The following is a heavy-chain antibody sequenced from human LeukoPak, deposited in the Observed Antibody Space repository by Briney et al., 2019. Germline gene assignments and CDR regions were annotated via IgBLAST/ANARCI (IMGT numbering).Heavy chain of an antibody. V-gene: IGHV4-4*02. J-gene: IGHJ5*02. D-gene: IGHD3-9*01. CDR3: ARSPLTGNYGDWFDP. CDR1: GGPISSPNW. Sequence: SGTLSLTCLVSGGPISSPNWWSWIRQPPGKGLELIGEINHSGRTNYNPSLKSRVTISVDTSKNQFSLNLSSVTAADTAVYYCARSPLTGNYGDWFDPWGQGTLVIVTS. CDR2: INHSGRT.